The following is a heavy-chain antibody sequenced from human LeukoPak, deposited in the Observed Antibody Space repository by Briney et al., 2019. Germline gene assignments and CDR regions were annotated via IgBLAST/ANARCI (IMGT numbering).Heavy chain of an antibody. CDR1: GFTFSSYD. CDR2: ISYDGSNK. J-gene: IGHJ4*02. D-gene: IGHD5-24*01. CDR3: ARDPRRDVYYSRFND. V-gene: IGHV3-30-3*01. Sequence: GGSLRLSCAASGFTFSSYDMHWVRQAPGKGLEWVAVISYDGSNKYYADSVKGRFTVSRDKSKNTLYLQMNSRRLENTAVYYCARDPRRDVYYSRFNDWGQGTLVSVSS.